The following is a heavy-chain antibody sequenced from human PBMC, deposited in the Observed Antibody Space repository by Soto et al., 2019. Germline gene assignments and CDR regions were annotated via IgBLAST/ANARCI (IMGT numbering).Heavy chain of an antibody. CDR1: GCSISSGGYS. J-gene: IGHJ5*02. Sequence: SETLSLTCSVSGCSISSGGYSWSWIRQPPGKGLEWIGYIYHSGSTYYNPSLKSRVTISVDRSKNQFSLKLSSVTAADTAVYYCARRLWGYDPWGQGTLVTVSS. V-gene: IGHV4-30-2*01. CDR2: IYHSGST. CDR3: ARRLWGYDP. D-gene: IGHD3-16*01.